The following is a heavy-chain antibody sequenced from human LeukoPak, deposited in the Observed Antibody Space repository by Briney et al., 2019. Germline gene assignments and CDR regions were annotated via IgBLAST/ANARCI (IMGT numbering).Heavy chain of an antibody. CDR1: GGSISSNSYY. J-gene: IGHJ4*02. V-gene: IGHV4-39*01. Sequence: NPWETLSLTCAVSGGSISSNSYYWGWIRQPRGKGLEWIGSIYYSGSTYYHPSLKSRVTISVDTSKNQFSLKLTSVTAADTAVYSCARTRYYYNSRSYGAPYYFDYWGQGTLVTVSS. CDR3: ARTRYYYNSRSYGAPYYFDY. D-gene: IGHD3-10*01. CDR2: IYYSGST.